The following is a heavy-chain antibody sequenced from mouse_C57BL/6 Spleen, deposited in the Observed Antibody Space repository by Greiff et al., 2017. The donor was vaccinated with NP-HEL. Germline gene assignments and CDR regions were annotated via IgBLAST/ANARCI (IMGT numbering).Heavy chain of an antibody. D-gene: IGHD1-1*01. CDR3: ARGGGVTTVVATDAMDY. V-gene: IGHV1-61*01. Sequence: QVQLQQPGAELVRPGSSVKLSCKASGYTFTSYWMDWVKQRPGQGLEWIGNIYPSDSETHYNQKFKDKATLTVDKSYSPAYMQLSSLPSEDSAVYYWARGGGVTTVVATDAMDYWGQGTSVTVSS. CDR1: GYTFTSYW. J-gene: IGHJ4*01. CDR2: IYPSDSET.